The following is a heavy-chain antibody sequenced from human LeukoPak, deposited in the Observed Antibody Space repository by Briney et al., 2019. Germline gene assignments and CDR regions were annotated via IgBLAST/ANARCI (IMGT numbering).Heavy chain of an antibody. CDR3: ARVYVELFSYFDY. D-gene: IGHD1-7*01. CDR1: GYSIINDYY. V-gene: IGHV4-38-2*01. CDR2: IFHSGST. Sequence: SETLSLTCAVSGYSIINDYYWGWIRQPPGKGLEWIGSIFHSGSTYYNPPLRSRLTISVDTSKNQFSLRLSSVTAADTAVYYCARVYVELFSYFDYWGQGALVTVSS. J-gene: IGHJ4*02.